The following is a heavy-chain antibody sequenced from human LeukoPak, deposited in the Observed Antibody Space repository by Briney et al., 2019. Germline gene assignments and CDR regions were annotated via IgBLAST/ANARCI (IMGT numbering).Heavy chain of an antibody. CDR1: GGSLSSYY. J-gene: IGHJ3*02. D-gene: IGHD2-15*01. CDR3: ARGRYCSADICSGGDAFDI. V-gene: IGHV4-4*07. CDR2: IYTRGST. Sequence: SETLSLTCTVSGGSLSSYYWSWIRQPAGKGLERIGRIYTRGSTNYNPSLKSRVTMSVDTSKNQFSLKLSSVTAADTAVYYCARGRYCSADICSGGDAFDIWGQGTMVSVSS.